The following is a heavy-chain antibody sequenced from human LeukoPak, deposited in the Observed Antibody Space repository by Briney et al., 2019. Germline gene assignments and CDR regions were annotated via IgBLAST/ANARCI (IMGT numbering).Heavy chain of an antibody. CDR3: AKSHTPQALGDRQWLVTDY. CDR2: ISGSGGST. V-gene: IGHV3-23*01. J-gene: IGHJ4*02. CDR1: GFTFSSYA. D-gene: IGHD6-19*01. Sequence: PGGSLRLSCAASGFTFSSYAMSWVRQAPGKGLEWVSAISGSGGSTYYADSVKGRFTISRDNSKNTLYLQMNSLRAEDTAVYYCAKSHTPQALGDRQWLVTDYWGQGTLVTVSS.